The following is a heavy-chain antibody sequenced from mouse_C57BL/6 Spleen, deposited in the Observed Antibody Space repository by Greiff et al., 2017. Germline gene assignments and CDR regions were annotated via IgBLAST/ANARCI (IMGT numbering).Heavy chain of an antibody. J-gene: IGHJ2*01. Sequence: QVQLQQSGAELVRPGPSVKVSCKASGYAFTNYLIEWVKQRPGQGLEWIGVINPGSGGTNYNEKFKGKATLTADKSSSTAYMQLSSLTSEDSAVYFCALTTVVAPYYFDYWGQGTTLTVSS. D-gene: IGHD1-1*01. CDR1: GYAFTNYL. CDR2: INPGSGGT. CDR3: ALTTVVAPYYFDY. V-gene: IGHV1-54*01.